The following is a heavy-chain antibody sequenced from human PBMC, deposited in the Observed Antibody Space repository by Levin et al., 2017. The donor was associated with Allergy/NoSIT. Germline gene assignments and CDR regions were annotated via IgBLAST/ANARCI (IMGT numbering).Heavy chain of an antibody. D-gene: IGHD3-22*01. CDR2: ISSTSATI. CDR3: ARDGPRSYYDNTGSYYGC. Sequence: QTGGSLRLSCAASGFTFSRYGMSWVRQAPGEGLEWISYISSTSATINYADSVRGRFTISRDNAQNSLYLQMNSLRAEDTAVYYCARDGPRSYYDNTGSYYGCWGQGTLVTVSS. J-gene: IGHJ4*02. V-gene: IGHV3-48*01. CDR1: GFTFSRYG.